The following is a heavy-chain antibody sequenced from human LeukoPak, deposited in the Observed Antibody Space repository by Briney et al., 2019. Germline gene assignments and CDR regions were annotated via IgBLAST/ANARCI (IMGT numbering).Heavy chain of an antibody. J-gene: IGHJ4*02. V-gene: IGHV3-21*01. CDR1: GFTFSSYA. D-gene: IGHD5-12*01. CDR3: ARGSRRTVLGYSGYEHDY. Sequence: GGSLGLSCAASGFTFSSYAMSWVRQAPGKGLEWVSSISSSSSYIYYADSVKGRFTISRDNAKNSLYLQMNSLRAEDTAVYYCARGSRRTVLGYSGYEHDYWGQGTLVTVSS. CDR2: ISSSSSYI.